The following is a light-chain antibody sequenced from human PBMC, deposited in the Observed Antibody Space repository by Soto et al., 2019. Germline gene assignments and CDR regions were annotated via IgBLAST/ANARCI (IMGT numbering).Light chain of an antibody. J-gene: IGKJ1*01. CDR2: LGS. CDR1: QSLLHSNGYNY. V-gene: IGKV2-28*01. CDR3: MQSPHSWT. Sequence: DIVMTQYAKSVPLTPGGPTYITCRSSQSLLHSNGYNYLDWYLQEPGQSPQLLIYLGSNRASGVPDRFSGSGSGTDFTLISSRVEAWDVVVYYGMQSPHSWTVGQGTKVEIK.